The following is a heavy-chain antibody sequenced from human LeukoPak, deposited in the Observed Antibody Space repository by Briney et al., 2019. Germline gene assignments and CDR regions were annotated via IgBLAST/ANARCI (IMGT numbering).Heavy chain of an antibody. CDR2: ISGDGGTT. CDR1: EFNLRSYA. CDR3: ARGDTSLGGAFDI. J-gene: IGHJ3*02. V-gene: IGHV3-64*01. D-gene: IGHD3-16*01. Sequence: PGGSLRLSCAASEFNLRSYAIHWVRQAPGKGLEHVSAISGDGGTTSYAQSLKGRCTISRDNSKKMAYLQLGGLKTEDMAVYYCARGDTSLGGAFDIWGQGTMVTVSP.